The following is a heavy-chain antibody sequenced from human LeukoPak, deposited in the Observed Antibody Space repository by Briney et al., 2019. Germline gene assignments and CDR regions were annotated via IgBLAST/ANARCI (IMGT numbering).Heavy chain of an antibody. J-gene: IGHJ5*02. D-gene: IGHD6-13*01. Sequence: GGSLRLSCAASGFTFSSYSMNWDRQAPGKGLEWVSSISSSSSYIYYADSVKGRFTISRDNAKNSLYLQMNSLRAEDTAVYYCARDLQELVRYNWFDPWGQGTLVTVSS. CDR3: ARDLQELVRYNWFDP. CDR2: ISSSSSYI. CDR1: GFTFSSYS. V-gene: IGHV3-21*01.